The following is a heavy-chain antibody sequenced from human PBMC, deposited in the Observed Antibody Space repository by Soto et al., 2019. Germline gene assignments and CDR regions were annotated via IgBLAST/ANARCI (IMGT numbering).Heavy chain of an antibody. CDR2: IHHREST. D-gene: IGHD2-15*01. V-gene: IGHV4-4*02. CDR3: GCRVEDISYDYYGMDV. J-gene: IGHJ6*02. CDR1: GGSVRSNNC. Sequence: PSETLSLTCAVSGGSVRSNNCWFFVRQPPGKGLEWIGEIHHRESTNLNPSLKSRVTISVDRSKNEFSLKVKSVTAADTAVYYCGCRVEDISYDYYGMDVWGQGTTVTVSS.